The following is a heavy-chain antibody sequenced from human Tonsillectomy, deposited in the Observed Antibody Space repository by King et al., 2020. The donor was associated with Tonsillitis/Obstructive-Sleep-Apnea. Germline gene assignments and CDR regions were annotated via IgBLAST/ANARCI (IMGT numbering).Heavy chain of an antibody. CDR1: GGSISSSNW. D-gene: IGHD2-2*01. J-gene: IGHJ6*03. CDR3: ARTGVVPAGSIPGEDYYYYYMDV. Sequence: VPLQESGPGLVKPSGTLSLTCAVSGGSISSSNWWSWVRQPPGQGLEWTGEISHSGSTNYNPSLKSRVTISVDKSKNQFSLKLNSVTAADTAVYYCARTGVVPAGSIPGEDYYYYYMDVWGRGTTVTVSS. CDR2: ISHSGST. V-gene: IGHV4-4*02.